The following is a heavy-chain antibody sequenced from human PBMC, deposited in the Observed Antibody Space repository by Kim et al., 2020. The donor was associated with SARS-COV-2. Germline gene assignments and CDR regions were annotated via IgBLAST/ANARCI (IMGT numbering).Heavy chain of an antibody. CDR3: AKEIGKYSSGWHIALDY. V-gene: IGHV3-43*01. CDR2: IAWDGGTT. D-gene: IGHD6-19*01. Sequence: GGSLRLSCAASGFFFDDYTMHWVRQGPGKGLEWVSAIAWDGGTTYYADSVKGRFTISRDNSKNLLFLQMKTLRTEDTAMYYCAKEIGKYSSGWHIALDY. CDR1: GFFFDDYT. J-gene: IGHJ4*01.